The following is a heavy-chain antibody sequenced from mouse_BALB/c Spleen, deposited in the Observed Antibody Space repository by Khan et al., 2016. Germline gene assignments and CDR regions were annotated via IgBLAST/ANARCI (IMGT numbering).Heavy chain of an antibody. Sequence: EVELVESGGGLVQPGGSRKLSCAASGFTFSSFGMHWVRQAPEKGLEWVAYISSGSSTIYYADTVKGRFTISRDNPKNTLFLQMTSRRSEDTAMYYCARKESYYRYDGFDYWGQGTTLTVSS. V-gene: IGHV5-17*02. CDR2: ISSGSSTI. CDR3: ARKESYYRYDGFDY. CDR1: GFTFSSFG. J-gene: IGHJ2*01. D-gene: IGHD2-12*01.